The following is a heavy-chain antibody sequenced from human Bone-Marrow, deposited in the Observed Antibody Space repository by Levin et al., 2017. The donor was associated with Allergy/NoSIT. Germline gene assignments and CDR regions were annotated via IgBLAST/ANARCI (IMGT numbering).Heavy chain of an antibody. V-gene: IGHV3-23*01. CDR2: ISGSGGST. D-gene: IGHD5-12*01. CDR1: GFTFSSYA. CDR3: AKDSGYDYLNYYYYYMDV. J-gene: IGHJ6*03. Sequence: GESLKISCAASGFTFSSYAMSWVRQAPGKGLEWVSAISGSGGSTYYADSVKGRFTISRDNSKNTLYLQMNSLRAEDTAVYYCAKDSGYDYLNYYYYYMDVWGKGTTVTVSS.